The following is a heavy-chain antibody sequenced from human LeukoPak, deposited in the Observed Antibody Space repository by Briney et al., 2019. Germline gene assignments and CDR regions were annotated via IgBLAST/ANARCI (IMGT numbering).Heavy chain of an antibody. V-gene: IGHV4-31*03. Sequence: PSQTLSLTCTVSGGSISSGGYYWSWIRQHPGKGLEWIAYIYYTGSTYYSPSLKSRVIISVDTSKKQFSVKLTSVTAADTAVYYCGRSGAAEGPTHNWFDPWGQGILVIVSS. CDR2: IYYTGST. D-gene: IGHD6-13*01. J-gene: IGHJ5*02. CDR1: GGSISSGGYY. CDR3: GRSGAAEGPTHNWFDP.